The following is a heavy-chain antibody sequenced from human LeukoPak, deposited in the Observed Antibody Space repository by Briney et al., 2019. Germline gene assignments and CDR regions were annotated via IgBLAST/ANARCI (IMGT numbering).Heavy chain of an antibody. CDR2: INPNSGGT. CDR1: GYTFTGYY. D-gene: IGHD3-3*01. J-gene: IGHJ4*02. Sequence: ASVKVSCKASGYTFTGYYMHWVRQAPGQGLEWMGWINPNSGGTNYAQKFQGRVTMTRDTSISTAYMELSRLRSDDTAVYYCASVSDEYYDFWSGRGGFDYWGQGTLVTVSS. CDR3: ASVSDEYYDFWSGRGGFDY. V-gene: IGHV1-2*02.